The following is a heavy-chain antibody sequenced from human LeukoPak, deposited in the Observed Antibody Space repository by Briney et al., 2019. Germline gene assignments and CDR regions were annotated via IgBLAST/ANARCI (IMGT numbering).Heavy chain of an antibody. V-gene: IGHV3-74*01. Sequence: GGSLRLSCAASGFTFSSYWMHWVRQVPGKGLAWVSRIKTDGSNTVYADNVKGRFTISRDNAKNTLYLQMNSLSVEDTAVYYCTRTYYYDSRDYFDYWGQGALVTVSS. J-gene: IGHJ4*02. CDR2: IKTDGSNT. CDR1: GFTFSSYW. CDR3: TRTYYYDSRDYFDY. D-gene: IGHD3-22*01.